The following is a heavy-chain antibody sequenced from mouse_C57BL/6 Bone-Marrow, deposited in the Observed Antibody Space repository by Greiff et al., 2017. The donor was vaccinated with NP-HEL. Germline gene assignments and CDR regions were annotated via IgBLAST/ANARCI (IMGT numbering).Heavy chain of an antibody. D-gene: IGHD1-1*01. J-gene: IGHJ2*01. CDR1: GYTFTDYY. CDR2: INPNNGGT. Sequence: VQLQQSGPELVKPGASVKISCKASGYTFTDYYMNWVKQSHGKSLEWIGDINPNNGGTSYNQKFKGKATLTVDKSSSTAYMELRSLTSEDSAVYYCARPGGSSPYYFDYWGQGTTLTVSS. V-gene: IGHV1-26*01. CDR3: ARPGGSSPYYFDY.